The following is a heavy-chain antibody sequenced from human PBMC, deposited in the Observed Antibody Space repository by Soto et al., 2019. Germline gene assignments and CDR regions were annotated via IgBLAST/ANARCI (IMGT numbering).Heavy chain of an antibody. Sequence: QVQLQESGPGLVKPSQTVSLTCTVSGDSITSGGHYWSWIRQHPGEGLEWIGYIYFSGDANYNPSLRSRVSLSIDMTENQFSLTLTSVTAADTAIYFCARTNYYASSGDYVGLDYWGQGILVTVSS. J-gene: IGHJ4*02. V-gene: IGHV4-31*03. CDR2: IYFSGDA. CDR3: ARTNYYASSGDYVGLDY. CDR1: GDSITSGGHY. D-gene: IGHD3-22*01.